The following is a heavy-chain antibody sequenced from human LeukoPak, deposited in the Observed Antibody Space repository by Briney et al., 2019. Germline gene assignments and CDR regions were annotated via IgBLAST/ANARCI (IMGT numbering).Heavy chain of an antibody. Sequence: GGSLRLSCAASGFTFSSYGMSWVRQAPGKGVEWVSAISATGGTIYYADSGKGRFTISRDNAKNSLYLQMNSLRAEDTAVYYCAELGITMIGGVWGKGTTVTISS. V-gene: IGHV3-23*01. CDR1: GFTFSSYG. CDR2: ISATGGTI. D-gene: IGHD3-10*02. J-gene: IGHJ6*04. CDR3: AELGITMIGGV.